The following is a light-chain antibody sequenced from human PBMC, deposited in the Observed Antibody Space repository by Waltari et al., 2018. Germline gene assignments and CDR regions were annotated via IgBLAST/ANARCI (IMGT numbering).Light chain of an antibody. J-gene: IGLJ2*01. V-gene: IGLV1-44*01. CDR3: AAWDVSLNGLV. CDR1: SSNIGRNS. CDR2: SDN. Sequence: QSVLTPPPPPSGTPAQRVTLSCSGRSSNIGRNSANWYQHLPGTAPKLLIYSDNRRPSGVPDRFPGSKSGASASLAISGLQSEDEADYYCAAWDVSLNGLVFGGGTKLTVL.